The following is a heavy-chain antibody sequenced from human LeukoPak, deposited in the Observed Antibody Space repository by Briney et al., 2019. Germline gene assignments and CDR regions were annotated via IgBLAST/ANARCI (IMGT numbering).Heavy chain of an antibody. Sequence: GGSLRLSCAASGFTFDDYAMHWVRQAPGKGLEWVSGISWNSGSIGYADSVKGRFTISRDNAKNSLYLQMNSLRAEDTALYYCAKVNGGYSVEYFQHWGQGTLVTVSS. V-gene: IGHV3-9*01. CDR2: ISWNSGSI. J-gene: IGHJ1*01. CDR3: AKVNGGYSVEYFQH. D-gene: IGHD4-17*01. CDR1: GFTFDDYA.